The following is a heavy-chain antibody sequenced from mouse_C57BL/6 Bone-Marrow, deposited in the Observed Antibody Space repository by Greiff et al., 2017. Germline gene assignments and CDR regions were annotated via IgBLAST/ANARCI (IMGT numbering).Heavy chain of an antibody. J-gene: IGHJ1*03. CDR2: IYPGDGDT. Sequence: QVQLQPSGAELVKPGASVKISCKASGYAFSSYWMNWVKQRPGKGLEWIGQIYPGDGDTNYNGKFKGKATLTADKSSSTAYMQLSSLTSEDSAVYFCARPYYYGRARYFDVWGTGTTVTVSS. D-gene: IGHD1-1*01. CDR1: GYAFSSYW. CDR3: ARPYYYGRARYFDV. V-gene: IGHV1-80*01.